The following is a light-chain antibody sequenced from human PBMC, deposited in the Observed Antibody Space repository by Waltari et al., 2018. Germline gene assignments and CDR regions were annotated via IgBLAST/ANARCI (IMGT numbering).Light chain of an antibody. CDR3: QQSNSTPYT. V-gene: IGKV1-39*01. CDR2: AAS. CDR1: QSITNY. Sequence: DIQMTQSPSSLSAFVGDRVTITCRASQSITNYLNWYQEKPGKAPKLLIYAASCLQGGVPSRFSGSGSGTDFTLTISSLQAEDFATYYCQQSNSTPYTFGQGTKLEIK. J-gene: IGKJ2*01.